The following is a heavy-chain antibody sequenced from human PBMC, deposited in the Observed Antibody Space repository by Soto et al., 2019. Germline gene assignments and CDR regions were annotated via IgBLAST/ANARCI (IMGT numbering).Heavy chain of an antibody. J-gene: IGHJ5*02. CDR1: GFTFSSSI. Sequence: GGSLRLSCAASGFTFSSSIMHWVRQSPGKGLEWVAVMSYDGSNIHYADSVKGRFTISRDNSKNTLYLQMNSLRPEDTAVYYCARDYLPAGFDPWGQGTLVTVSS. CDR2: MSYDGSNI. V-gene: IGHV3-30-3*01. CDR3: ARDYLPAGFDP. D-gene: IGHD3-10*01.